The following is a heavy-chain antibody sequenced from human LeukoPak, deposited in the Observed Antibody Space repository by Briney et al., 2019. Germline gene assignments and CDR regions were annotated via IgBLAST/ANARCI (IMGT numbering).Heavy chain of an antibody. J-gene: IGHJ4*02. V-gene: IGHV3-53*01. CDR1: GFTVSSNF. CDR2: IYSDGTT. CDR3: ARDYPSFDY. Sequence: PGGSLRPSCAASGFTVSSNFMSWVRQAPGKGLEWVTVIYSDGTTYFADSVKSRFTISRDNSKNALYLHMNSLRVEDTAVYYCARDYPSFDYWGQGTLVTVSS.